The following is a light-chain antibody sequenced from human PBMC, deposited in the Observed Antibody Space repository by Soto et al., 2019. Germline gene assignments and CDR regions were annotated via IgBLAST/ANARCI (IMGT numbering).Light chain of an antibody. V-gene: IGLV4-69*01. CDR3: QTWGTGIPWV. Sequence: QLVLTQSPSASASLGASVKLTCTLSSGHSSYAIAWHQQQPEKGPRYLMKLNSDGSHSKGAGIPDRFSGASSGAERYLTISRRQSEDEADYYCQTWGTGIPWVFGGGTKLTVL. J-gene: IGLJ3*02. CDR2: LNSDGSH. CDR1: SGHSSYA.